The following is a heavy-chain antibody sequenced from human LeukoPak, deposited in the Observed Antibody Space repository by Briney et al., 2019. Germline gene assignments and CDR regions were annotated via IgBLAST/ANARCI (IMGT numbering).Heavy chain of an antibody. D-gene: IGHD2/OR15-2a*01. Sequence: SGGSLRLSCVASGFTFSNYGRHWVRQAPGKGLEWVAVIWSDGGNKFYRDSVKGRFTISRDNSKNTLYLQMNSLSAEDTAVYYCAKGSTTFDYWGQGTLVTVSS. CDR1: GFTFSNYG. CDR2: IWSDGGNK. V-gene: IGHV3-33*06. CDR3: AKGSTTFDY. J-gene: IGHJ4*02.